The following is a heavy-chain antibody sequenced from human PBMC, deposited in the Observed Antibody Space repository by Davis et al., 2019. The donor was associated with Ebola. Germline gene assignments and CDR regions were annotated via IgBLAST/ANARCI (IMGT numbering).Heavy chain of an antibody. CDR1: GASFRDYY. Sequence: PGGSLRLSCTLYGASFRDYYLGWIRQPPGKPLEWVGSVYYSGSTVYSPSLRNRITISVDMSNNQFTLTLRSVTAADTARYFCARNSTGWAFDFWGQGTLVSVSS. J-gene: IGHJ4*02. V-gene: IGHV4-34*11. CDR2: VYYSGST. CDR3: ARNSTGWAFDF. D-gene: IGHD6-19*01.